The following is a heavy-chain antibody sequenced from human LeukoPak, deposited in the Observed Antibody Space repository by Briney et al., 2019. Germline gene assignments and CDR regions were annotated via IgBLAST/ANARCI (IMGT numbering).Heavy chain of an antibody. CDR3: AREYYYDSSGYMRGWFDP. Sequence: PSETLSLTCTVSGDSISSGNYWGWIRQPPGKGLEWIGSIFHTGSTYFNLSLKSRVTISVDTSKNQFSLKLSSVTAADTAVYYCAREYYYDSSGYMRGWFDPWGQGTLVTVSS. CDR1: GDSISSGNY. V-gene: IGHV4-38-2*02. CDR2: IFHTGST. D-gene: IGHD3-22*01. J-gene: IGHJ5*02.